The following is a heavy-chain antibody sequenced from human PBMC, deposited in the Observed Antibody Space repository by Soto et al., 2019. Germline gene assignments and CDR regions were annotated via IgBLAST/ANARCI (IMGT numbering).Heavy chain of an antibody. D-gene: IGHD6-19*01. CDR1: GDSVSSTSTA. CDR3: ARGSYYSGWG. CDR2: TYYRSNWYS. J-gene: IGHJ4*02. Sequence: PSQTLSLTCAISGDSVSSTSTAWSWIRQSPSRGLEWLGRTYYRSNWYSDYAVSVKSRITINPDTSKNQFSLQLKSVTPEDTAVYYCARGSYYSGWGWGRGTLVTVSS. V-gene: IGHV6-1*01.